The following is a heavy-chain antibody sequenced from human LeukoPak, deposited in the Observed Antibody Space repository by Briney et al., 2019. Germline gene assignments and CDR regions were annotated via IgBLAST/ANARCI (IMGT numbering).Heavy chain of an antibody. D-gene: IGHD4-11*01. CDR1: GGSFSAYY. Sequence: SETLSLTCAVNGGSFSAYYWTWIRQTPGKGLEWIGEINYDGRTNYNPSLKSRVTISVDTSKSQFSLKLTSVTAADTGVYFCARDATTCLDNWGQGILVTVSS. CDR3: ARDATTCLDN. CDR2: INYDGRT. V-gene: IGHV4-34*01. J-gene: IGHJ4*02.